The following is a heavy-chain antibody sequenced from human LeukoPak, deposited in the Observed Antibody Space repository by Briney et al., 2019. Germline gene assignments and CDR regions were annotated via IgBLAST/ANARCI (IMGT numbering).Heavy chain of an antibody. CDR2: IKQDGSEK. J-gene: IGHJ4*02. D-gene: IGHD3-10*01. Sequence: PGGSLRLSCAASGFTFSSYWMSWVRQAPGKGLEWVANIKQDGSEKYYVDSVKGRFTISRDNAKNSLYLQMNTLRVEDTAVYYCARDGAVDSVVRETYYLDFWGQGSLVTVSS. V-gene: IGHV3-7*01. CDR3: ARDGAVDSVVRETYYLDF. CDR1: GFTFSSYW.